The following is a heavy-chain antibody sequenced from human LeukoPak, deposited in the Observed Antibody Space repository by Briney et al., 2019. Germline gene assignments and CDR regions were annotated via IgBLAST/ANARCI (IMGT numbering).Heavy chain of an antibody. J-gene: IGHJ4*02. CDR2: INPTGDST. D-gene: IGHD4-23*01. CDR1: GYTFSSYY. Sequence: ATVKVSCKASGYTFSSYYMHWVRQAPGQGLEWVGLINPTGDSTNYAQNFRGRVTMTRDTSTSTVYMDLNSLRSEDTAVYYCAREASGGYFDYWGQGTRVTLSS. CDR3: AREASGGYFDY. V-gene: IGHV1-46*01.